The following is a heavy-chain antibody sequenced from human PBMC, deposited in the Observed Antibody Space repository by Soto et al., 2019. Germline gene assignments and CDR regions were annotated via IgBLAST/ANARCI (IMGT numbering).Heavy chain of an antibody. V-gene: IGHV4-59*08. CDR1: GGSISSYY. Sequence: SETLSLTCTVSGGSISSYYWSWIRQPPGKGLEWIGYIYYSGSTNYNPSLKSRVTISVDTSKNQFSLKLSSVTAADTAVYYCAREDIVVVPAAKYYYYYGMDVWGQGTTVT. CDR3: AREDIVVVPAAKYYYYYGMDV. CDR2: IYYSGST. J-gene: IGHJ6*02. D-gene: IGHD2-2*01.